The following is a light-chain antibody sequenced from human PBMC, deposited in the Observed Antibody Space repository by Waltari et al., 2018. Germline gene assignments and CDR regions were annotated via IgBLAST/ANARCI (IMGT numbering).Light chain of an antibody. CDR3: QQYNSYPLT. V-gene: IGKV1-5*03. CDR2: KAS. J-gene: IGKJ1*01. Sequence: DIQLTQSPSTLSASLGDRVTITCRASQSISSWLAWYQQKAGKDPKFFIYKASSLESGVPSRFRGSGSGTEFTLTITSLQPDDFATYYCQQYNSYPLTFGQGTKVEIK. CDR1: QSISSW.